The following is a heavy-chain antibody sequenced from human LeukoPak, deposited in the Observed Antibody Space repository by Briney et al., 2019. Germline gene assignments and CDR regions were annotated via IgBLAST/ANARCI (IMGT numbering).Heavy chain of an antibody. Sequence: GGSLRLSCAASGLTFSSHGMHWVRQAPGKGLEWVSVTYVGGNTDSADFVRDRFTISTDNSKNTLYLHMNNLRAEDTAVYYCARDLNVWGQGTLVTVSS. CDR3: ARDLNV. CDR2: TYVGGNT. V-gene: IGHV3-NL1*01. J-gene: IGHJ4*02. CDR1: GLTFSSHG.